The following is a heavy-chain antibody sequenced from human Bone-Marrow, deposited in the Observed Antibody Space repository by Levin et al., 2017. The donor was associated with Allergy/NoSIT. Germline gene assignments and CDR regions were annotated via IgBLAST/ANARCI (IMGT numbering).Heavy chain of an antibody. CDR1: GFSLTTSGVG. J-gene: IGHJ4*02. Sequence: SGPTLVKPTQTLTLTCTFSGFSLTTSGVGVGWIRQAPGKALEWLALIYWDDDKRFSPSLKNRLTITKDTLTDQVVLTMTNMEAVDTATYYCAHSLLGDFWRCFVPFDYWGQGTLVTVSS. V-gene: IGHV2-5*02. CDR3: AHSLLGDFWRCFVPFDY. CDR2: IYWDDDK. D-gene: IGHD3-3*01.